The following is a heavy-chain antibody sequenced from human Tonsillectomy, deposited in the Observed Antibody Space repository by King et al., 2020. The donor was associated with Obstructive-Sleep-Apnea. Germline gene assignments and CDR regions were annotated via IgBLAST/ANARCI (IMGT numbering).Heavy chain of an antibody. V-gene: IGHV1-46*03. CDR2: INPSGGSR. CDR1: GYTFTSYY. J-gene: IGHJ6*02. CDR3: ARDHRTVSTTYYYGMDV. D-gene: IGHD4-11*01. Sequence: QLVQSGAEVKKPGASVKFSCKASGYTFTSYYMHWVRQAPGQGLEWMGIINPSGGSRSYAQKFQGRLTMTRDTSTSTVYMELSSLRSDDTAVYYCARDHRTVSTTYYYGMDVWGQGTTVTVSS.